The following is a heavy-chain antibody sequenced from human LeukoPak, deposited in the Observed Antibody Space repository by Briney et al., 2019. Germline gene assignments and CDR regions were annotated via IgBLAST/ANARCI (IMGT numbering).Heavy chain of an antibody. J-gene: IGHJ4*02. D-gene: IGHD3/OR15-3a*01. V-gene: IGHV3-7*03. Sequence: GGSLRLSCVASGFTFGKYWMSWVRQAPGKGLEWVANIKLDGSEENYVDSVKGRFTISRDNTKNSLYLQMNSLRAEDTAVFYCARDQYDTWSRRGNFDSWGQGTLVIVSS. CDR2: IKLDGSEE. CDR1: GFTFGKYW. CDR3: ARDQYDTWSRRGNFDS.